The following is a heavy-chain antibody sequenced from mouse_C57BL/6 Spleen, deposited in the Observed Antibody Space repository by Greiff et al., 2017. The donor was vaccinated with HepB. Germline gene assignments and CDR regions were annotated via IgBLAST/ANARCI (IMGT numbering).Heavy chain of an antibody. CDR1: GFSLSTSGMG. J-gene: IGHJ2*01. Sequence: QVTLKESGPGILQSSQTLSLTCSFSGFSLSTSGMGVSWIRQPSGKGLEWLAHIYWDDDKRYNPSLKSRLTISKDTSRNQVFLKITSVDTADTATYYCARVYYDYNCFDYWGQGTTLTVSS. D-gene: IGHD2-4*01. V-gene: IGHV8-12*01. CDR3: ARVYYDYNCFDY. CDR2: IYWDDDK.